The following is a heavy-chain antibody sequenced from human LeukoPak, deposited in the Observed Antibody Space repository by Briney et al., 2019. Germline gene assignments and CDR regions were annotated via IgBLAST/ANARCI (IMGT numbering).Heavy chain of an antibody. CDR1: GYTFTDYY. J-gene: IGHJ4*02. CDR3: AKLEGSAATSYD. CDR2: ISPNGGGT. V-gene: IGHV1-2*06. D-gene: IGHD2-2*01. Sequence: GASVKVSCKASGYTFTDYYIHWVRQAPGLGLEWVGRISPNGGGTIYAQNFQGRVTVTRDTSITTAYMELNRLTSDDTAVYFCAKLEGSAATSYDWGQGTLATVSS.